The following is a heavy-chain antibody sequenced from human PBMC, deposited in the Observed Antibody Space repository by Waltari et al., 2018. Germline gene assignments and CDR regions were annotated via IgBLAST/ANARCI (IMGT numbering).Heavy chain of an antibody. D-gene: IGHD6-6*01. CDR2: IRRGSHYI. CDR1: GFTFSDHS. CDR3: ARANSRHTQEYHGMDV. V-gene: IGHV3-21*02. J-gene: IGHJ6*02. Sequence: EVQLVESGGGLVKPGGSLRLSCEASGFTFSDHSMNWVGQAPGERMDRGASIRRGSHYIFDTDLVKGRFVIARDNASNSLYLQMNSLTAEDTAVYYCARANSRHTQEYHGMDVWGQGTTITVSS.